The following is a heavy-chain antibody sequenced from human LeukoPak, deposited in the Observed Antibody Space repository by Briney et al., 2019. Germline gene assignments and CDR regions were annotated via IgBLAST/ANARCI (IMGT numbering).Heavy chain of an antibody. CDR2: INPNSGGT. V-gene: IGHV1-2*06. D-gene: IGHD3-16*02. J-gene: IGHJ4*02. CDR3: ARDKYYDYAWGSYRPDY. Sequence: ASVKVSCKASGYTFTGYYMHWVRQAPGQGLEWMGRINPNSGGTNYAQKFQGRVTMTRDTSISTAYMELSRLRYDDTAVYYCARDKYYDYAWGSYRPDYWGQGTLVTVSS. CDR1: GYTFTGYY.